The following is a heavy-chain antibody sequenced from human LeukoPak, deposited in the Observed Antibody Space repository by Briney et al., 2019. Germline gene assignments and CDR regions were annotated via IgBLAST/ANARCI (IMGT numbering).Heavy chain of an antibody. V-gene: IGHV3-30*04. CDR1: GFTFSSYA. Sequence: GGSLRLSCAASGFTFSSYAIPWVRQAPGKGLEWVAVISKDGKNKFYADSVRGRFTLSRDNSNNTLYLHMDSLRPEDTAVYYCARVRHTPGVVTTATVRFAFDNWGQGTLVIVSS. CDR2: ISKDGKNK. J-gene: IGHJ4*02. D-gene: IGHD2-21*02. CDR3: ARVRHTPGVVTTATVRFAFDN.